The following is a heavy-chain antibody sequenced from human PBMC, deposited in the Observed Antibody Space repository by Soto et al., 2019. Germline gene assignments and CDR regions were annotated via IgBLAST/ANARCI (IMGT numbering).Heavy chain of an antibody. J-gene: IGHJ4*02. CDR2: IHYTGRI. D-gene: IGHD1-20*01. Sequence: QVQLQESGPGLVKPSETLSLTCTVSGVSVTSGSYYWSWIRQPPGGGLEWIGYIHYTGRISYNPSLRSRVSISIATSEKLFFLSLSSVTTEDTAVYYCARDFRGPGIRRPFDYWGQGTLVAVSS. CDR3: ARDFRGPGIRRPFDY. CDR1: GVSVTSGSYY. V-gene: IGHV4-61*03.